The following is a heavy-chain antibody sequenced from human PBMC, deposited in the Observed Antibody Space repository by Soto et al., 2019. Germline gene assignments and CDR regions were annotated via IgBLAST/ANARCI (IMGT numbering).Heavy chain of an antibody. CDR1: GFTFSSYA. D-gene: IGHD5-12*01. Sequence: GGSLRLSCAASGFTFSSYAMHWVRQAPGKGLEWVAVISYDGSNKYYADAVKGRFTISRDNSKNTLYLQMNSLRAEDTAVYYCARDAGYSGYDHQKNYYYYGMDVWGQGTTVTVSS. J-gene: IGHJ6*02. V-gene: IGHV3-30-3*01. CDR2: ISYDGSNK. CDR3: ARDAGYSGYDHQKNYYYYGMDV.